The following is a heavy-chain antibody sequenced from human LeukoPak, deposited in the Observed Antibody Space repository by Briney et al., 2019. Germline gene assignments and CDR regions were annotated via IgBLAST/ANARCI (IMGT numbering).Heavy chain of an antibody. V-gene: IGHV3-30*18. CDR3: AKEGEGTGLDY. CDR1: GFTFSSYG. Sequence: GGSLRLSCAASGFTFSSYGMQWVRQAPGKGLEWVAVISYDGSNKYYADSVKGRFTISRDNSKNTLYLQMNSLRAEDTAVYYCAKEGEGTGLDYWGQGTLVTVSS. CDR2: ISYDGSNK. J-gene: IGHJ4*02. D-gene: IGHD3/OR15-3a*01.